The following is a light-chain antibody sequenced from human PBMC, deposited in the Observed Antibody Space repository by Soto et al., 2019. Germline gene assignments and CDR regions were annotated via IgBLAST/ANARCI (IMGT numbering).Light chain of an antibody. J-gene: IGKJ1*01. CDR3: QQYNSLWT. V-gene: IGKV3-20*01. CDR1: QSVSSSY. CDR2: GVS. Sequence: EIVLTQSPGTLSLSPGERATLSCRASQSVSSSYLAWYQQKPDQAPRLLIHGVSTRATGIPDRFSGSGSGTDFTLTISNLQPDDFATYYCQQYNSLWTFGQGTEVEIK.